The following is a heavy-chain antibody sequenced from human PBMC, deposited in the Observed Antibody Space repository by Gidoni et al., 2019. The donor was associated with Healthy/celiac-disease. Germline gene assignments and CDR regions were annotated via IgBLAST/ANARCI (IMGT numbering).Heavy chain of an antibody. CDR3: AKDRVDCSGGSCYWVYYYYGMDV. D-gene: IGHD2-15*01. CDR1: GFAFSRYA. V-gene: IGHV3-23*01. Sequence: EVQLLESGGGLVQTGGSMRLTCAAAGFAFSRYATNWVRQAPGKGLAVVSAIGVIGGSTYYADSVKGRFTISRDNSKNTLYLQMNSLRAEDTAVYYCAKDRVDCSGGSCYWVYYYYGMDVWGQGTTVTVSS. CDR2: IGVIGGST. J-gene: IGHJ6*02.